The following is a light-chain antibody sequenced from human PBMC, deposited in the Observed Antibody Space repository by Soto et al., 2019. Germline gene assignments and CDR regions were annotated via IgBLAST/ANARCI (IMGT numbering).Light chain of an antibody. CDR3: SSYAASNNLGV. Sequence: QSALTQPPSASGSPGQSVTISCIGTSSDVGGYNYVSWYRQHPGKAPKLMIYEVSKRPSGVPDRFPGSKSGNTASLTVSGLQAEDEADYYCSSYAASNNLGVFGGGTQLTVL. CDR2: EVS. CDR1: SSDVGGYNY. V-gene: IGLV2-8*01. J-gene: IGLJ2*01.